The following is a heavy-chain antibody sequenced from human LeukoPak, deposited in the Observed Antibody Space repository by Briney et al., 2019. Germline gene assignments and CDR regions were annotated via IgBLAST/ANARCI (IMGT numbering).Heavy chain of an antibody. Sequence: SETLSLTCAVYGGSFSGYYWSWIRQPPGKGLEWIGEINHSGSTSHNPSLQSRVAMSVVTSKNQFSLNLNSVTAADTAVYYCARGGYFSHSSAHYYVADWFDPWGQGTLVTVSS. J-gene: IGHJ5*02. D-gene: IGHD3-22*01. CDR3: ARGGYFSHSSAHYYVADWFDP. CDR2: INHSGST. CDR1: GGSFSGYY. V-gene: IGHV4-34*01.